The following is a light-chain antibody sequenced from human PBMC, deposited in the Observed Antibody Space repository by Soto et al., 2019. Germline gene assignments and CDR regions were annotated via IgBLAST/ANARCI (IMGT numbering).Light chain of an antibody. J-gene: IGKJ2*01. CDR2: GAS. V-gene: IGKV3-20*01. Sequence: EIVLTQSPDTLSLSPGETATLSCRASQSVYNRYLAWYQQKPGQAPRLLIYGASFGYPGTPDRFSGSGSGSDFSLTISRLEPEDFGVYYCQQYSGALPYTFGQGTKLEIK. CDR1: QSVYNRY. CDR3: QQYSGALPYT.